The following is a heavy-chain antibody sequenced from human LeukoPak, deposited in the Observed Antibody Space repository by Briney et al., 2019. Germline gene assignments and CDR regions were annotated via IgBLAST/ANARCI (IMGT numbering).Heavy chain of an antibody. D-gene: IGHD6-6*01. J-gene: IGHJ4*02. CDR2: FDPGDGET. CDR1: GYTFTSYG. V-gene: IGHV1-24*01. CDR3: ATDVAAPYYFDY. Sequence: ASVKVSCKASGYTFTSYGISWVRQAPGQGLEWMGGFDPGDGETIYAQKFQGRVTMTEDTSTDTAYMELSSLRSEDTAVYYCATDVAAPYYFDYWGQGTLVTVSS.